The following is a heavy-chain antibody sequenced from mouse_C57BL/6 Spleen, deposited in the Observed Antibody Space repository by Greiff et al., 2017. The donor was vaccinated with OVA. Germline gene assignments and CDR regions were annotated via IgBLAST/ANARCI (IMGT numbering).Heavy chain of an antibody. Sequence: VQLQQPGAELVKPGASVKLSCKASGYTFTSYWMHWVKQRPGQGLEWIGMIHPNSGSTNYNEKFKSKATLTVDKSSSTAYMQLSSLTSEDSAVYYCARSYDYDAVDYWGQGTTLTVSS. V-gene: IGHV1-64*01. CDR1: GYTFTSYW. CDR3: ARSYDYDAVDY. CDR2: IHPNSGST. D-gene: IGHD2-4*01. J-gene: IGHJ2*01.